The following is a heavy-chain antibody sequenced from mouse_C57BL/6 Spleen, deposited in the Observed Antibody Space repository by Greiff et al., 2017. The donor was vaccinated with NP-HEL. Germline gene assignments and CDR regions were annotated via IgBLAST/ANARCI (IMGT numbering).Heavy chain of an antibody. CDR1: GYAFTNYL. V-gene: IGHV1-54*01. Sequence: VQLQQSGAELVRPGTSVKVSCKASGYAFTNYLIEWVKQRPGQGLEWIGVINPGSGGTNYNEKFKGKATLTADKSSSTAYMQLSSLTSEDSAVYFCAREGRLYFDYWGQGTTLTVSS. J-gene: IGHJ2*01. CDR2: INPGSGGT. CDR3: AREGRLYFDY.